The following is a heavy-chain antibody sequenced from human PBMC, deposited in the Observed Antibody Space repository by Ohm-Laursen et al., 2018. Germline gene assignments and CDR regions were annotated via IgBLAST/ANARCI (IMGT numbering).Heavy chain of an antibody. J-gene: IGHJ4*02. CDR3: VGGYITVFHY. CDR2: IVVNSDVT. CDR1: GVTLSRHS. V-gene: IGHV3-21*01. Sequence: GSLRLSCTASGVTLSRHSMNWVRQAPGKGLEWVSSIVVNSDVTYYGDSVKGRFTIARDDAQNTVNLEMSSLRAEDTALYYCVGGYITVFHYWGQGTLLSVSS. D-gene: IGHD5-12*01.